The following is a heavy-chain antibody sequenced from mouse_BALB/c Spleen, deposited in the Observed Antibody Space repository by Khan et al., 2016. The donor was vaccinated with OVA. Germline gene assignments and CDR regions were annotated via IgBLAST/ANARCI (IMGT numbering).Heavy chain of an antibody. CDR2: INPSNGYT. Sequence: QVRLQQSGAELARPGASVKMSCKASGYTFTSYTIHWIKLRPGQGLEWIGYINPSNGYTNYNQKFKDKATLTADKSSTTAYMQLSSLTSDDSAVYYWVRDGAYHRNDGWFAYWGQGTLVTVSA. V-gene: IGHV1-4*01. CDR1: GYTFTSYT. D-gene: IGHD2-14*01. CDR3: VRDGAYHRNDGWFAY. J-gene: IGHJ3*01.